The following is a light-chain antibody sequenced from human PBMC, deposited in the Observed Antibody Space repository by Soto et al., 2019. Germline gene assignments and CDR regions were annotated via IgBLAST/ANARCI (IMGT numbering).Light chain of an antibody. CDR2: YAS. V-gene: IGKV1-33*01. CDR1: QDINIY. Sequence: QMTHSPVSLFVSVGDRVTITCQATQDINIYLNWYQQKPGKAPNLLIYYASNLEIGVPSRFSGSGSGTHFTFTISSLQTEDIGTYYCQQYDILPITFGRGTRLEIK. CDR3: QQYDILPIT. J-gene: IGKJ5*01.